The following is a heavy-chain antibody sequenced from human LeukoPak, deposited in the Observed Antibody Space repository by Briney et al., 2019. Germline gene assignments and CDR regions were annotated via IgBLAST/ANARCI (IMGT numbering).Heavy chain of an antibody. D-gene: IGHD3-10*01. Sequence: ASVKVSCKASGYTFSSYGNNWVRQAPGQGLEWMGWISAYNGNTNYAQKLQGRVTMTTDTSTSTAYMELRSLRSDDTAVYYCARDDYYGSGSEPDYWGQGTLVTVSS. J-gene: IGHJ4*02. CDR1: GYTFSSYG. CDR2: ISAYNGNT. V-gene: IGHV1-18*01. CDR3: ARDDYYGSGSEPDY.